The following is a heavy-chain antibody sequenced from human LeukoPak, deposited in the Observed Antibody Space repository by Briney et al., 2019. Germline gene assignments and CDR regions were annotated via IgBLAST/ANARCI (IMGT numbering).Heavy chain of an antibody. CDR2: ISSSGSTI. V-gene: IGHV3-48*03. CDR1: GFTFSSYE. CDR3: ARKGLLRLPFDY. D-gene: IGHD2-15*01. J-gene: IGHJ4*02. Sequence: PGGSLRLSCAASGFTFSSYEMNWVRQAPGKGLEWVSYISSSGSTIYYADSVKGRFTISRDNAKNSLYLQMNSLRAEDTAVYYCARKGLLRLPFDYWGQGTLVTVSS.